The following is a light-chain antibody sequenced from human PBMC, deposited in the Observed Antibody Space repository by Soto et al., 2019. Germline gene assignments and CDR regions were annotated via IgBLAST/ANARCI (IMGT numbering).Light chain of an antibody. CDR1: QSLSSSY. CDR3: QQYGSLIT. Sequence: EIVLTQSPGTLSLSPGERATLSCRASQSLSSSYLAWHQQKPGQAPRLVIYGAFSRATGIPDRFSGSGSGTDFTHTISRLEPEDFAVYYCQQYGSLITFGQGTRLEIK. V-gene: IGKV3-20*01. J-gene: IGKJ5*01. CDR2: GAF.